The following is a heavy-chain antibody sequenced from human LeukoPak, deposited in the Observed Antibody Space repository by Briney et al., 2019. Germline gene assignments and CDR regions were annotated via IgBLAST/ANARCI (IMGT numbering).Heavy chain of an antibody. D-gene: IGHD3-9*01. V-gene: IGHV3-7*03. CDR1: GFTFRSYW. CDR2: IKPDGSEK. CDR3: AKWGDYDVLTGYYVSDY. J-gene: IGHJ4*02. Sequence: PGGSLRLSCAASGFTFRSYWMSWVRQAPGKGLEWVANIKPDGSEKYFLDSVRGRFTISRDNSKNTVFLQMNSLRAEDTAVYYCAKWGDYDVLTGYYVSDYWGQGTLVTVSS.